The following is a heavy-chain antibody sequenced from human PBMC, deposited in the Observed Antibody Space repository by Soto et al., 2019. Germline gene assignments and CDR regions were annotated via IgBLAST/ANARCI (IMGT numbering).Heavy chain of an antibody. Sequence: PSETLSLTCTVSGGSISSSSYYWGWIRQPPGKGLEWIGSFYYSGSTYYNPSLKSRVTISVDTSKNQFSLKLSSVTAADTAVYYCARSAVTTEYYYYYMDVWGKGTTVTV. CDR2: FYYSGST. D-gene: IGHD4-17*01. V-gene: IGHV4-39*01. CDR1: GGSISSSSYY. CDR3: ARSAVTTEYYYYYMDV. J-gene: IGHJ6*03.